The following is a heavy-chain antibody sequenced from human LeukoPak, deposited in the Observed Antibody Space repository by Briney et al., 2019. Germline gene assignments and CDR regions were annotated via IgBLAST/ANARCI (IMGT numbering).Heavy chain of an antibody. CDR3: ARVTVVRGVIQRGFDY. CDR2: ISSSSSYI. D-gene: IGHD3-10*01. CDR1: GFTFSSYS. J-gene: IGHJ4*02. V-gene: IGHV3-21*04. Sequence: GGSLRLSCAASGFTFSSYSMNWVRQAPGKGLEWVSSISSSSSYIYYADSVKGRFTISGDNSKNTVYLQMNSLRAEDTALYYCARVTVVRGVIQRGFDYWGQGTLVTVSS.